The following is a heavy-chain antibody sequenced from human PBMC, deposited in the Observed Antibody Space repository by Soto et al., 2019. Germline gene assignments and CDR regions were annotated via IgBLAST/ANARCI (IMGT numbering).Heavy chain of an antibody. CDR2: IFSDGST. CDR1: GVTVSSNY. CDR3: ARVGYSTTRPLLFNWFDP. J-gene: IGHJ5*02. D-gene: IGHD5-12*01. Sequence: EVQVVESGGGLVQPGGSLRLSCAASGVTVSSNYMTWVRPAPGKGLEWVSVIFSDGSTYYADSVKGRFTISRHNSKNTLYLQMNSLRAEDTAVYYCARVGYSTTRPLLFNWFDPWGQGTLVTVSS. V-gene: IGHV3-53*04.